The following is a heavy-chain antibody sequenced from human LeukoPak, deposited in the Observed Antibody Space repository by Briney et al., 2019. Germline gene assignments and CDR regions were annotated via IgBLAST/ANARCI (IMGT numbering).Heavy chain of an antibody. V-gene: IGHV6-1*01. CDR3: ARARAAAGYYYYGMDV. CDR2: TYYRSKWYN. D-gene: IGHD6-13*01. Sequence: SQTLSLTCAISGDSVSSKSAAWNWIRQSPSRGLEWLGRTYYRSKWYNDYAVSVKSRITINPDTSKNQFSLQLNSVTPEDTAVYYCARARAAAGYYYYGMDVWGQGTTVTVSS. J-gene: IGHJ6*02. CDR1: GDSVSSKSAA.